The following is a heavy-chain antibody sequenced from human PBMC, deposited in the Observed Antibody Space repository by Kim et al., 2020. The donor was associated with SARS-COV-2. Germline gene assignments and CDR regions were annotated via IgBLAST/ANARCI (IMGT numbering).Heavy chain of an antibody. CDR3: VRDGWGTLLDY. V-gene: IGHV3-7*01. Sequence: YVDSVEGRFTISRDNAKNLLLLQMSSLRAEDTAVYYCVRDGWGTLLDYWGQGTQVTVSS. D-gene: IGHD3-16*01. J-gene: IGHJ4*02.